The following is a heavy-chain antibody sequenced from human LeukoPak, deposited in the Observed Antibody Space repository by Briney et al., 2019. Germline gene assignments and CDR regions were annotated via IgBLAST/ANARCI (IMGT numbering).Heavy chain of an antibody. Sequence: GGSLRLSCAASGFTFSSYAMSWVRQAPGKGLEWVAVISYDGSNKYYADSVKGRFTISRDNSKNTLYLQMNSLRAEDTAVYYCASHAPSGDYPGGDYWGQGTLVTVSS. V-gene: IGHV3-30-3*01. J-gene: IGHJ4*02. CDR3: ASHAPSGDYPGGDY. CDR2: ISYDGSNK. CDR1: GFTFSSYA. D-gene: IGHD4-17*01.